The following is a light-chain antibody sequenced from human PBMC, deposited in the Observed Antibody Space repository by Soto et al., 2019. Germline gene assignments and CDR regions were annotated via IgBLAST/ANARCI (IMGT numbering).Light chain of an antibody. CDR1: QSVTSSY. CDR2: AAS. CDR3: QQYGSSPPIT. Sequence: EIVLTQSPGTLSLSPGERATLSCRAIQSVTSSYLAWYQQKPGQAPRLLIYAASSRATGIPDRFSGSGSGTDFTLTISRLEPEDFAVYYCQQYGSSPPITFGQGTRLEIK. J-gene: IGKJ5*01. V-gene: IGKV3-20*01.